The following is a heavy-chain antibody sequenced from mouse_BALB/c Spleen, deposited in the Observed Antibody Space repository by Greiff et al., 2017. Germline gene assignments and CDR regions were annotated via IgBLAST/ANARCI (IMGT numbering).Heavy chain of an antibody. D-gene: IGHD1-1*01. Sequence: EVQLLQSGPGLVKPSQSLSLTCPVTGYSITSVYAWYWIRPFPGNKLEWMGYISYSGSTSYNPSLKSRISITRDTSKNQFFLQLNSVTTEDTATYYCAREVLYYYFDYWGQGTTLTVSA. V-gene: IGHV3-2*02. J-gene: IGHJ2*01. CDR2: ISYSGST. CDR3: AREVLYYYFDY. CDR1: GYSITSVYA.